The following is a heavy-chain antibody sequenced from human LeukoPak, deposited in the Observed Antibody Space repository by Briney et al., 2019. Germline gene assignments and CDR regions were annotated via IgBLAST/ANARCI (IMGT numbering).Heavy chain of an antibody. CDR3: ARAGTYGYYWYFDL. CDR1: GDSVSSNSAT. D-gene: IGHD5-24*01. J-gene: IGHJ2*01. V-gene: IGHV6-1*01. CDR2: TYYRSKWYN. Sequence: SQTLSLTCAISGDSVSSNSATWNWIRQSPSRGLEWLERTYYRSKWYNDYAVSLKSRITINPDTSKNQFSLQLNSVTPEDTAVYYCARAGTYGYYWYFDLWGRGTLVTVSS.